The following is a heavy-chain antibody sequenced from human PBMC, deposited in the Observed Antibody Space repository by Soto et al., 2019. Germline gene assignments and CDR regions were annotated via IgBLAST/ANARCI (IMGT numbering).Heavy chain of an antibody. V-gene: IGHV3-23*01. CDR1: GFTFSSYA. CDR2: ISGSGGST. D-gene: IGHD5-18*01. CDR3: ALLPMIQLWLSSYYYYMDV. Sequence: GGSLRLSCAASGFTFSSYAMSWVRQAPGKGLEWVSAISGSGGSTYYADSVKGRFTISRDNSKNTLYLQMNSLRAEDTAVYYCALLPMIQLWLSSYYYYMDVWGKGTTVTVSS. J-gene: IGHJ6*03.